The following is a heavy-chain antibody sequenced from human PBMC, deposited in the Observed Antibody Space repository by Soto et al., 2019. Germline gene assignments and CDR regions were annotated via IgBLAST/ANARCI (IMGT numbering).Heavy chain of an antibody. CDR1: GFTVSSNY. V-gene: IGHV3-66*01. J-gene: IGHJ4*02. D-gene: IGHD4-17*01. CDR3: AKNPPVTTPLFDY. CDR2: FYAGGST. Sequence: GGSLRLSCAASGFTVSSNYMSWVRQAPGKGLEWVSVFYAGGSTYYADSVKGRFTISRDNSKNTLYLQMNSLRAEDTAVYYCAKNPPVTTPLFDYWGQGTLVTVSS.